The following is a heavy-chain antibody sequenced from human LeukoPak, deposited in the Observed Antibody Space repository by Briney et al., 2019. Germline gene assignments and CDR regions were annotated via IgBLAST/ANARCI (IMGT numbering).Heavy chain of an antibody. CDR1: GYTFTDYY. J-gene: IGHJ4*02. V-gene: IGHV1-2*02. Sequence: ASVKVSCKASGYTFTDYYIHWVRQAPGQGLEWMGWIDPNTGGTNFAQKFQGRVTMTRDTFITTAYMELSRLRFDDTAVYYCARPRAFSYGQMYYFDYWGQGALVTASS. CDR2: IDPNTGGT. CDR3: ARPRAFSYGQMYYFDY. D-gene: IGHD5-18*01.